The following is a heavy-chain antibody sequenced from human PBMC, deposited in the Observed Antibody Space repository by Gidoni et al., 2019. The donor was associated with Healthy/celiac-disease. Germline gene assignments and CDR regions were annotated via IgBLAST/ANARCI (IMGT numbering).Heavy chain of an antibody. Sequence: QVQLQQWGAGLLKPSATLSLTCAVYGGSFSGYYWSWIRQPPGKGLEWIGEINHSGSTNYNPSLKSRVTISVDTSKNQFSLKLSSVTAADTAVYYCARGVAATRWGQGTLVTVSS. CDR2: INHSGST. J-gene: IGHJ4*02. D-gene: IGHD2-15*01. CDR3: ARGVAATR. V-gene: IGHV4-34*01. CDR1: GGSFSGYY.